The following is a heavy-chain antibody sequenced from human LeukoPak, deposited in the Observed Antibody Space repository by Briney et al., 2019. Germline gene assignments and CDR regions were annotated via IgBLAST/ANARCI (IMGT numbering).Heavy chain of an antibody. CDR1: GFTFDDYG. CDR3: ARETIVVVTEYAFDI. J-gene: IGHJ3*02. Sequence: GGSLRLSCAASGFTFDDYGVSWVRQAPGKGLEWVSGINWNGGSTGYADSVKGRFTISRDNAKNSLYLQMNSLRAEDTALSYCARETIVVVTEYAFDIWGQGTMVTVSS. D-gene: IGHD2-21*02. CDR2: INWNGGST. V-gene: IGHV3-20*04.